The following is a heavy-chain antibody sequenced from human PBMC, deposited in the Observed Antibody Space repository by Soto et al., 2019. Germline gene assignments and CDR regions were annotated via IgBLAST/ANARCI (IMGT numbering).Heavy chain of an antibody. V-gene: IGHV5-51*01. J-gene: IGHJ4*02. CDR2: IYPGDSAT. D-gene: IGHD6-19*01. CDR3: ARSDGASRSSGWYYFDY. Sequence: PGQSLKISCKGSGYSFTRYWIGWVRQLPGKXLEWMGIIYPGDSATRYSPSFQGQVTISAAKSISTAYLQWSSLKASDTAMYYCARSDGASRSSGWYYFDYWGQGTLVTVSS. CDR1: GYSFTRYW.